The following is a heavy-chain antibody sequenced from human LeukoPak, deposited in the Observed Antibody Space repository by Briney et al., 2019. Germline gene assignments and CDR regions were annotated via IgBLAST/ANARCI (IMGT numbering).Heavy chain of an antibody. CDR3: ARKHLEYYDILTGYFNWFDP. CDR1: GDSISSSDYY. J-gene: IGHJ5*02. Sequence: SETLSLTCTVSGDSISSSDYYWGWIRQPPGKGLEWIGSIYYSVSTYYNPSLKNRVTISVDTSKNQFSLRLSSVTAADTAVYYCARKHLEYYDILTGYFNWFDPWGQGTLVTVSS. D-gene: IGHD3-9*01. CDR2: IYYSVST. V-gene: IGHV4-39*07.